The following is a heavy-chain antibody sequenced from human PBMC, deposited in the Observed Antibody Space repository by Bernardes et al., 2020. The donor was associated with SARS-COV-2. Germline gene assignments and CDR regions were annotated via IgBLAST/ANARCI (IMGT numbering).Heavy chain of an antibody. CDR2: ISGNAGTP. D-gene: IGHD4-17*01. V-gene: IGHV3-23*01. Sequence: GGSLRLSCAASGFIFGSSAMAWIRQAPGEGLEWVSTISGNAGTPYYGDSVKGRFTISRDNSKNTLYLQMNSLRADDTAIYYCAKSRPRSDYGAHYYHYHGMDVWGQGTTVTVSS. J-gene: IGHJ6*02. CDR3: AKSRPRSDYGAHYYHYHGMDV. CDR1: GFIFGSSA.